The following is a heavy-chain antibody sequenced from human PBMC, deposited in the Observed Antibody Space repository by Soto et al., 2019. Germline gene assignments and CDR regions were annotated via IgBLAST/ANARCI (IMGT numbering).Heavy chain of an antibody. CDR2: IYYSGST. Sequence: KASETLSLTCTVSGGSISSGGYYWSWIRQHPGKGLEWIGYIYYSGSTYYNPSLKSRVTISVDTSKNQFSLKLSSVTAADTAVYYCARRGDVQTFDYWGQGTLVTVSS. V-gene: IGHV4-31*03. D-gene: IGHD3-16*01. CDR1: GGSISSGGYY. CDR3: ARRGDVQTFDY. J-gene: IGHJ4*02.